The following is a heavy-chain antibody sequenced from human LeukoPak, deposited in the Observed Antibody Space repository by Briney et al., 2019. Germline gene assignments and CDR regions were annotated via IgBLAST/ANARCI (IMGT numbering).Heavy chain of an antibody. Sequence: GGSLRLSCAASGFTFGSYWMTWVRQAPGKGLEWVANIKPDGGEKSYVDSVKGRFTISRDNAKNSLYLQMNSLRVEDTAVYYCASQPAVIDLDYWGQGNLVTVSS. CDR1: GFTFGSYW. J-gene: IGHJ4*02. D-gene: IGHD2-21*01. V-gene: IGHV3-7*01. CDR2: IKPDGGEK. CDR3: ASQPAVIDLDY.